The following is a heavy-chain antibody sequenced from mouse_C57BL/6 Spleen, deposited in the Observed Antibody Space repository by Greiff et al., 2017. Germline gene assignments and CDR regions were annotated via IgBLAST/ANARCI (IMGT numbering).Heavy chain of an antibody. J-gene: IGHJ4*01. V-gene: IGHV1-63*01. D-gene: IGHD1-1*01. CDR3: ARRDYGSSYAMDY. CDR2: IYPGGGYT. CDR1: GYTFTNYW. Sequence: VKLMESGAELVRPGTSVKMSCKASGYTFTNYWIGWAKQRPGHGLEWIGDIYPGGGYTNYNEKFKGKATLTADKSSSTAYMQFSSLTSEDSAIYYCARRDYGSSYAMDYWGQGTSVTVSS.